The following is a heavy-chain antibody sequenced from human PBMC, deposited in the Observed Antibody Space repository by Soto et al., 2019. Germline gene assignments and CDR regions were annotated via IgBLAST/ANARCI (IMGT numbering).Heavy chain of an antibody. V-gene: IGHV1-69*06. CDR2: IIPIFGTA. D-gene: IGHD5-12*01. Sequence: SVKVSCKASGGTFSSYAISWVRQAPGQGLEWMGGIIPIFGTANYAQKFQGRVTITADKSTSTAYMELSSLRSEDTAVYYCARGSGTSGYSGYDESIFDYWGQGTLVTVSS. J-gene: IGHJ4*02. CDR1: GGTFSSYA. CDR3: ARGSGTSGYSGYDESIFDY.